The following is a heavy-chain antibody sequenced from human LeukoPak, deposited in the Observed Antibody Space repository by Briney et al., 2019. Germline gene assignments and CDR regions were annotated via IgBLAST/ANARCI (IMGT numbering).Heavy chain of an antibody. D-gene: IGHD3-22*01. CDR1: GGSISSYY. Sequence: PSETLSLTCTVSGGSISSYYWSWIRQPPGKGLEWIGYIYYSGSTNYNPSLKSRVTISVDTSKTQFSLKLSSVTAADTAVYYCARVGYYDSSGYYYPQNYFDYWGQGTLVTVSS. J-gene: IGHJ4*02. V-gene: IGHV4-59*01. CDR2: IYYSGST. CDR3: ARVGYYDSSGYYYPQNYFDY.